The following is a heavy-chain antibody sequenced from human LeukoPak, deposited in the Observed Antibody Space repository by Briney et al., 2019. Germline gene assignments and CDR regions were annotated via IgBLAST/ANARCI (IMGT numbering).Heavy chain of an antibody. CDR3: ARNMWYYYDTSGAFDI. V-gene: IGHV4-28*05. CDR2: IYYSGSI. Sequence: SETLSLTCAVPGYSISCTNWWAWIRQPPGKGLEWIGYIYYSGSIYYNPSLKSRVTMSIDTSKKQFSLQLSSVTAVDTALFDWARNMWYYYDTSGAFDIWGQGTMVTVSS. J-gene: IGHJ3*02. CDR1: GYSISCTNW. D-gene: IGHD3-22*01.